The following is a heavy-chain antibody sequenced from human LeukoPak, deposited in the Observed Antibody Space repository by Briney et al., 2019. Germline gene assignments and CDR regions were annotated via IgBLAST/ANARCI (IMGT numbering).Heavy chain of an antibody. CDR1: GGSISSYY. V-gene: IGHV4-59*01. J-gene: IGHJ4*02. D-gene: IGHD6-13*01. CDR2: IYYSGST. Sequence: SETLSLTCTVSGGSISSYYWSWIRQPPGKGLEWTGYIYYSGSTNYNPSLKSRVTISVDTSKNQFSLKLSSVTAADTAVYYCAREGLYSSSWTVFDYWGQGTLVTVSS. CDR3: AREGLYSSSWTVFDY.